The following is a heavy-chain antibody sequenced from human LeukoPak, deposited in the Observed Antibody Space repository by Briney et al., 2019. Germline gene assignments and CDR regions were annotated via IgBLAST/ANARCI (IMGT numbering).Heavy chain of an antibody. CDR1: GFTFSNYA. J-gene: IGHJ3*02. Sequence: GGSLRLSCAASGFTFSNYAMNWVRQAPGKGLEWVSGISGSGGSTYYADSEKGRFTISRDNSKNTLYLQMNSLRAEDTAVYYCAKEYLKSAAFDIWGQGTMVTVSS. CDR2: ISGSGGST. CDR3: AKEYLKSAAFDI. V-gene: IGHV3-23*01.